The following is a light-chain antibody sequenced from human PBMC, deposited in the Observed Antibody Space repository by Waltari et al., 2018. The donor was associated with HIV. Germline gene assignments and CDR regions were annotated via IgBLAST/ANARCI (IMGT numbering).Light chain of an antibody. J-gene: IGKJ1*01. Sequence: DIQMTQSPSSLSASVGDRVTITCRASHDIGNALGWYQQKPGQAPQRLIYSAFTLQSVVPSRFSGRGSGMEFTLTINGLQSDDVATYYCLQHKSYPRTFGRGTKVE. CDR3: LQHKSYPRT. CDR1: HDIGNA. V-gene: IGKV1-17*01. CDR2: SAF.